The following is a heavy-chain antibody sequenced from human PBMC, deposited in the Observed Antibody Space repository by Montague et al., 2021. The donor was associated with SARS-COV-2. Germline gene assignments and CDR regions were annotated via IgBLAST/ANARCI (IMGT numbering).Heavy chain of an antibody. Sequence: SETLSLTCTVSGGSMSDYYWTWIRQPPGKGPEWIGYFSRSGGSNYSPSLRGRVTISLVTSRSQFSLQLSSVTAAGTAFYYCARLTQLGYCSSASCSPALYFDYWGQGFLVSVSS. CDR2: FSRSGGS. CDR1: GGSMSDYY. V-gene: IGHV4-59*01. D-gene: IGHD2-15*01. J-gene: IGHJ4*02. CDR3: ARLTQLGYCSSASCSPALYFDY.